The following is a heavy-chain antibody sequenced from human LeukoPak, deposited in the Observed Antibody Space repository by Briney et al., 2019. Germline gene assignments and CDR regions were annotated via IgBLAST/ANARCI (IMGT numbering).Heavy chain of an antibody. CDR2: IKQDGSEK. Sequence: PGGSLRLSCAASGFTFSSYWMSWVRQAPGKGLEWVANIKQDGSEKYYVDSVKGRFTISRDDARNSLHLQMNSLRAEDTAVYFCARLQMDTGYRPFDIWGQGRMVTVSS. CDR1: GFTFSSYW. J-gene: IGHJ3*02. D-gene: IGHD5-24*01. V-gene: IGHV3-7*01. CDR3: ARLQMDTGYRPFDI.